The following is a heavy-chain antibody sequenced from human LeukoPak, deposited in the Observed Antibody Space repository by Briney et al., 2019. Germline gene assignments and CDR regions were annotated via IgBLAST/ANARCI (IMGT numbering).Heavy chain of an antibody. J-gene: IGHJ4*02. V-gene: IGHV1-2*02. CDR1: GYIFTDHY. Sequence: ASVKVSCKASGYIFTDHYIHWVRQAPGQGLEWMGWINPNSGGTNYAQKFQGRVTMTRDTSISTAYMELSRLRSDDTAVYYCARVDYDILTGYDNYFDYWGQGTLVTVSS. CDR3: ARVDYDILTGYDNYFDY. CDR2: INPNSGGT. D-gene: IGHD3-9*01.